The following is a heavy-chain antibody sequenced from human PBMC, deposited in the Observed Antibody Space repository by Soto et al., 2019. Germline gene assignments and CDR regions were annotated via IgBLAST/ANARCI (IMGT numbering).Heavy chain of an antibody. D-gene: IGHD3-3*01. CDR3: ARRTRSHHYYYYYYMDV. V-gene: IGHV4-39*01. J-gene: IGHJ6*03. CDR1: GGSISSSSYY. Sequence: SETLSLTCTVSGGSISSSSYYWGWIRQPPGKGLEWIGSIYYSGSTYYNPSLKSRVTISVDTSKNQFSLKLSSVTAADTAVYYCARRTRSHHYYYYYYMDVWGKGTTVTVSS. CDR2: IYYSGST.